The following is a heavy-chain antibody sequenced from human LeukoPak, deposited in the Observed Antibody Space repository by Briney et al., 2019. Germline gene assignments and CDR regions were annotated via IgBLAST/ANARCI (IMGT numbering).Heavy chain of an antibody. V-gene: IGHV3-43*02. Sequence: GGSLRLSCTASGFTFGAYAMHWVRQAPGQGLEGVSLINKDGDATYYADSVNGRFTTSRDNSKNSLYLQMNSLRSEDSALYYCATWAFYHGLDAWGQGTTVTVSS. CDR1: GFTFGAYA. D-gene: IGHD1-26*01. J-gene: IGHJ6*02. CDR2: INKDGDAT. CDR3: ATWAFYHGLDA.